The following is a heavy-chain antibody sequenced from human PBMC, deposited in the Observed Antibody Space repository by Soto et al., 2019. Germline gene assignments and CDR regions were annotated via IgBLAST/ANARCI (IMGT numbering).Heavy chain of an antibody. V-gene: IGHV4-39*01. J-gene: IGHJ4*02. CDR2: IYYSGST. Sequence: SETLSLTCTVSGGSISSSSYYWGWIRQPPGKGLEWIGSIYYSGSTYYNPSLKSRVTISVDTSKNQFSLKLSSVTAADTAVYYCASQGISTVDYWGQGTLVTVSS. CDR1: GGSISSSSYY. CDR3: ASQGISTVDY. D-gene: IGHD1-20*01.